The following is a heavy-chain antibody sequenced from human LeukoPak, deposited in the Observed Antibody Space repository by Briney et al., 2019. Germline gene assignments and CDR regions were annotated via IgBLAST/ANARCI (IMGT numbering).Heavy chain of an antibody. Sequence: RPGGSLRLSCAASGFTFDDYGMSWVRQAPGKGLEWISGINWIGGSTGYADSVKGRFTISRDNAKNSLYLQMNSLRAEDTALYYCARYYDYGSGSYTFDYWGQGTLVTVSS. CDR2: INWIGGST. CDR1: GFTFDDYG. D-gene: IGHD3-10*01. CDR3: ARYYDYGSGSYTFDY. V-gene: IGHV3-20*04. J-gene: IGHJ4*02.